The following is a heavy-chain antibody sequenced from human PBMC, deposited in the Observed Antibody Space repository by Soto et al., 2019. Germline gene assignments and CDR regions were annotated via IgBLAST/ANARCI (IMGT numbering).Heavy chain of an antibody. D-gene: IGHD6-13*01. CDR1: GFTFSSYA. CDR2: ISGSGDST. V-gene: IGHV3-23*01. CDR3: ARRGPGTYFDY. Sequence: EVQLLDSGGGLVQPGGSLRLSCAASGFTFSSYAMNWVRQAPGKGLEWVSVISGSGDSTYYADSVKGRFTISRDNSKNTLYLQMNSLRAEDXAXYYCARRGPGTYFDYWGQGTLVTVSS. J-gene: IGHJ4*02.